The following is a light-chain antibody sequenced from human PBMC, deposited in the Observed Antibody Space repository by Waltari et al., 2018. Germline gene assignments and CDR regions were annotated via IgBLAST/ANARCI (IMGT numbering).Light chain of an antibody. V-gene: IGLV2-14*03. Sequence: QSALTQPASVSGSPGQSITIPCTGTRHDVGVFNYFAWYQQPPGKAPQVMIWHDSNRPSGVSNRFSGSKSGNTASLTISGLQAEDEANYYCTSYTSSFVLFGGGTKVTVL. CDR3: TSYTSSFVL. CDR2: HDS. CDR1: RHDVGVFNY. J-gene: IGLJ2*01.